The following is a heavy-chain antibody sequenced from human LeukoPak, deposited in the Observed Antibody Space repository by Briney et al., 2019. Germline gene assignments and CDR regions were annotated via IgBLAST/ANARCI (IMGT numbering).Heavy chain of an antibody. CDR1: GYTFTGYY. CDR3: ATRYSGSPGWFDP. Sequence: AASVKVSCKASGYTFTGYYMHWVRQAPGQGLEWMGWINPNSGGTNYAQKFQGWVTMTRDTSISTAYMELSRLRSDDTAVYYCATRYSGSPGWFDPWGQGTLVTVPS. V-gene: IGHV1-2*04. J-gene: IGHJ5*02. D-gene: IGHD1-26*01. CDR2: INPNSGGT.